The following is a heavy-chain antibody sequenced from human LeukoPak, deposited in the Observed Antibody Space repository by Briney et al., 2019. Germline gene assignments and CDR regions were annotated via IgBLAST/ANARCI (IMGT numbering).Heavy chain of an antibody. V-gene: IGHV3-30-3*01. Sequence: PGGSLRLSCAASGFTFSSYAMHWVRQAPGKGLEWVAVISYDGSNKYYADSVKGRFTISRDNSKNTLYLQMNSLRAEDTAVYYCAKDLASSGYYSAFDYWGQGTLVTVSS. CDR3: AKDLASSGYYSAFDY. CDR1: GFTFSSYA. CDR2: ISYDGSNK. D-gene: IGHD3-22*01. J-gene: IGHJ4*02.